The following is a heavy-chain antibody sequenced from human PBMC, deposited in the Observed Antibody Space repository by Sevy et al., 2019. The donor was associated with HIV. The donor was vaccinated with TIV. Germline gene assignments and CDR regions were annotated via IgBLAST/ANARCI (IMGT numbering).Heavy chain of an antibody. V-gene: IGHV3-7*01. CDR3: ARIEWLYFDY. CDR1: VFTFSNYW. D-gene: IGHD5-12*01. J-gene: IGHJ4*02. CDR2: INLDGSEK. Sequence: GGSLRLSCAASVFTFSNYWMSWVRQAPGKGLEWVANINLDGSEKYYVDSVKGRFTISRDNAKNSVYLQMNSLRAEDTAVYYCARIEWLYFDYWGQGNLVTVSS.